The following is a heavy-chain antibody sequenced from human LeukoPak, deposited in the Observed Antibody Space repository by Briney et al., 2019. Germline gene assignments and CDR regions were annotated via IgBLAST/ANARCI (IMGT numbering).Heavy chain of an antibody. J-gene: IGHJ4*02. CDR1: GFTFSSYS. CDR2: IKQDGSEK. V-gene: IGHV3-7*03. CDR3: AKSIITYYYGSGSYPGY. Sequence: PGGSLRLSCAASGFTFSSYSMSWVRQAPGKGLEWVANIKQDGSEKYYVDSVKGRFTISRDNAKNSLYLQMNSLRAEDTAVYYCAKSIITYYYGSGSYPGYWGQGTLVTVSS. D-gene: IGHD3-10*01.